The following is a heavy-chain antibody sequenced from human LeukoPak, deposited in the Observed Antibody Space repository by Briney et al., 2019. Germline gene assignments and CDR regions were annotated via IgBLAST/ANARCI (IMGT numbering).Heavy chain of an antibody. D-gene: IGHD2/OR15-2a*01. Sequence: GASVKVSCKASGYTFTSYYMHWVRQAPGQGLEWMGWISAYNGNTNYAQKLQGRVTMTTDTFTSTAYMELRSLRSDDTAVYYCAREGPIGWFDPWGQGTLVTVSS. CDR1: GYTFTSYY. CDR2: ISAYNGNT. V-gene: IGHV1-18*04. J-gene: IGHJ5*02. CDR3: AREGPIGWFDP.